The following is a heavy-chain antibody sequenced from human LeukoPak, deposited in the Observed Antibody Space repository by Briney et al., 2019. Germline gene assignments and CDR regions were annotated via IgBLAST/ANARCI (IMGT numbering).Heavy chain of an antibody. CDR2: FYYSGST. CDR3: ARWEDSSGTSGAFDI. Sequence: PSETLSLTCTVSGGSISSYYWSWIRQPPGKGLEWIGYFYYSGSTNYNPSLKSRVTISVDTSKNQFSLKLSSVTAADTAVYYCARWEDSSGTSGAFDIWGQGTMVTVSS. D-gene: IGHD3-22*01. J-gene: IGHJ3*02. V-gene: IGHV4-59*08. CDR1: GGSISSYY.